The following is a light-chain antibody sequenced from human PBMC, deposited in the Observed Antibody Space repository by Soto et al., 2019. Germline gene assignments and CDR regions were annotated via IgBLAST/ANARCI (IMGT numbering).Light chain of an antibody. CDR2: GAS. V-gene: IGKV3-20*01. Sequence: VVLTQSPATLSLSPGDRATLSCRASRHVYINALGWYQQKPGRTPTLLIYGASTRATYIPDRFSVTGSGTDFSLTICGVEPEDSAVYYCQQYGASPVTFGPGTRLEI. CDR1: RHVYINA. J-gene: IGKJ3*01. CDR3: QQYGASPVT.